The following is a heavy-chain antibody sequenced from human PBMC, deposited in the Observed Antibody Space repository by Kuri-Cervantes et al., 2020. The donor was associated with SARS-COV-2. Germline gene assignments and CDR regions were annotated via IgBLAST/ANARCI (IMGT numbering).Heavy chain of an antibody. CDR2: ISSSSSYI. CDR1: GFTFSSYS. V-gene: IGHV3-21*01. J-gene: IGHJ3*02. Sequence: GESLKISCAASGFTFSSYSMNWVRQAPGKGLEWVSSISSSSSYIYYADSVKGRFTISRGNAKNSLYLQMNSLRAEDTAVYYCARDIPTTNDAFDIWGQGIIV. CDR3: ARDIPTTNDAFDI. D-gene: IGHD4-17*01.